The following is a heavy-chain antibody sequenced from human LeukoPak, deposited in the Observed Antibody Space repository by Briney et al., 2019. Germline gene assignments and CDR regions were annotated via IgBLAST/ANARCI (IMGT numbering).Heavy chain of an antibody. CDR1: GFTFSSYA. CDR2: IKSKADGGTT. Sequence: KPGGSLRLSCAASGFTFSSYAMSWVRQAPGKGLEWVGRIKSKADGGTTDYAAPVKGRFTISRDDSKNTMYLQMDTLKTEDTAVYYCTRLRGYTYFDYWGQGTLVTVSS. V-gene: IGHV3-15*01. J-gene: IGHJ4*02. CDR3: TRLRGYTYFDY. D-gene: IGHD5-18*01.